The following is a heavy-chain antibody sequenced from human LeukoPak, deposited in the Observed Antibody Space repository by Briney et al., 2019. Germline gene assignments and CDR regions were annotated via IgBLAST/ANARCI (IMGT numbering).Heavy chain of an antibody. D-gene: IGHD6-19*01. Sequence: GRSLRLSCAASGLSFSSYGMHWVCQAPGKGLEWVAVISHEGSGNYYADSVKGRFTISRDNSKNMVYLQMNSLRAEDTAVYYCARTREQWQVLDYWGQGTLVTVSS. CDR3: ARTREQWQVLDY. CDR1: GLSFSSYG. CDR2: ISHEGSGN. V-gene: IGHV3-30*03. J-gene: IGHJ4*02.